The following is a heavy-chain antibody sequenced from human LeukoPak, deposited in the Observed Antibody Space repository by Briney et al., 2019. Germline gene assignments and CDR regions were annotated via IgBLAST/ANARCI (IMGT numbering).Heavy chain of an antibody. J-gene: IGHJ4*02. CDR3: ARPSAISLNADRPWVY. D-gene: IGHD5-18*01. CDR2: LHYSGTT. CDR1: GGSISSNHYY. V-gene: IGHV4-39*01. Sequence: SETLSLTCTVSGGSISSNHYYWAWIRQPPGKGLEWIGSLHYSGTTYYNPSLKSRVTLSADTSKNQFSLKLSSVTAADTAVYYCARPSAISLNADRPWVYWGQGTLVTVSS.